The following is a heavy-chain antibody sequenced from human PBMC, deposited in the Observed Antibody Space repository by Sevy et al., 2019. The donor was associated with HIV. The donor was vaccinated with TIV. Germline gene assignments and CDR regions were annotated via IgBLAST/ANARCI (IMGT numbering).Heavy chain of an antibody. CDR2: IKSKTDGGTT. Sequence: GESLKISCAASGFTFTNVWMSWVRPAPGKGLEWVAHIKSKTDGGTTDYAAPVRVRHTISRENSKNTLYQKTNSLKTEDTAVYYCTTCVSLLQHWGQGTLVTVSS. V-gene: IGHV3-15*01. CDR3: TTCVSLLQH. J-gene: IGHJ1*01. CDR1: GFTFTNVW.